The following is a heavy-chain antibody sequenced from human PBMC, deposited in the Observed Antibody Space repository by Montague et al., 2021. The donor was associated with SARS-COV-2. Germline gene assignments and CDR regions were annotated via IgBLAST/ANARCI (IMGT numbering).Heavy chain of an antibody. CDR3: VRGAEEAHFAMDV. J-gene: IGHJ6*02. V-gene: IGHV4-39*02. CDR1: GGFISGSYY. CDR2: LYRSGSV. D-gene: IGHD3-10*01. Sequence: SETLSLTCIVSGGFISGSYYCAWLRQAPGERLEMLGGLYRSGSVYSNPSHKRRTSISVDKSKNHFSLRLTSATAAETAVYYCVRGAEEAHFAMDVWGQGTTVTVSS.